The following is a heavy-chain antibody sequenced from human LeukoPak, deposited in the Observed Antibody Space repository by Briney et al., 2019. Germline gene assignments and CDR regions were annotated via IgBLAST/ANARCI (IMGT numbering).Heavy chain of an antibody. D-gene: IGHD1-26*01. CDR1: GFTFSSYG. V-gene: IGHV3-30*18. CDR3: AKDSREWELHYYYMDV. CDR2: ISYDGSNK. J-gene: IGHJ6*03. Sequence: PGGSLRLSCAASGFTFSSYGMHWVRQAPGKGLEWVAVISYDGSNKYYADSVKGRFTISRDNSKNTLYLQMNSLRAEDTAVYYCAKDSREWELHYYYMDVWGKGTTVTVSS.